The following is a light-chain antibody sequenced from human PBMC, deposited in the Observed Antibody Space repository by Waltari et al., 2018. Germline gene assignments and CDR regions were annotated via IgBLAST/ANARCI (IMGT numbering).Light chain of an antibody. J-gene: IGLJ2*01. CDR3: SSFAGSSQML. CDR1: SSDVGGFDY. V-gene: IGLV2-8*01. Sequence: QSALTQPPSASGSPGQSVTISCTGTSSDVGGFDYVSWYQQHPGKVPRHMIYEVSKGPLGVPDGFSGSKAGNTASLTVSGLQVEDEADYYCSSFAGSSQMLFGGGTKLTVL. CDR2: EVS.